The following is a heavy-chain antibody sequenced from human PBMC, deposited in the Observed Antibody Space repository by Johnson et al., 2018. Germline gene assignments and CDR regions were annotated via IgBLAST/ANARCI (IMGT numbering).Heavy chain of an antibody. D-gene: IGHD3-9*01. CDR2: INHSGST. CDR3: ARGHGDILTGYRTRYYYGMDV. J-gene: IGHJ6*04. CDR1: GGSFSGYY. V-gene: IGHV4-34*01. Sequence: QVQLQQWGAGLLKXSETXSLXCAVYGGSFSGYYWSWIRQPPGKGLEWIGEINHSGSTNYNPSLKSRVTISVDTPKNQFSLKLSSVTAADTAVYYCARGHGDILTGYRTRYYYGMDVWGKGTTVTVSS.